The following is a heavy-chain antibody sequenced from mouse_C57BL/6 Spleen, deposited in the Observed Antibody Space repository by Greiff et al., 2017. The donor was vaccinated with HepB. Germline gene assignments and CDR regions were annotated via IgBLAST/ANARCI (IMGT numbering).Heavy chain of an antibody. D-gene: IGHD1-1*01. CDR3: ARSTTVVPFDY. J-gene: IGHJ2*01. CDR1: GYTFTDYY. V-gene: IGHV1-26*01. Sequence: EVKLQQSGPELVKPGASVKISCKASGYTFTDYYMNWVKQSHGKSLEWIGDINPNNGGTSYNQKFKGKATLTVDKSSSTAYMELRSLTSEDSAVYYCARSTTVVPFDYWGQGTTLTVSS. CDR2: INPNNGGT.